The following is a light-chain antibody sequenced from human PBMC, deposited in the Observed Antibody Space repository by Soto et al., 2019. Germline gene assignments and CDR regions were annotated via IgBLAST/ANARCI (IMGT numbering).Light chain of an antibody. CDR1: QDIINY. CDR3: QQYKRYPWP. CDR2: VAS. J-gene: IGKJ1*01. Sequence: IQMTQSPSSLSAYVGDRVTITCQASQDIINYLVLVQQKPGKAPKSLISVASNFQSGVPSNVSGSGSGKEFTLTISSLQPEYFATYSFQQYKRYPWPVGQGPQVEL. V-gene: IGKV1-16*02.